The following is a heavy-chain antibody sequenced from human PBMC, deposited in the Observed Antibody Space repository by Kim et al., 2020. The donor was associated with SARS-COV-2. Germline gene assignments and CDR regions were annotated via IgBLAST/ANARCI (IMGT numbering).Heavy chain of an antibody. Sequence: GGSLRLSCAASGFTFSSYAIRWVRQAPGKGPEWVSLISGSGGSTYHADSVKGRFAISRDNSKKTLYLQMNSLRAEDTAIYYCAKVEGNNWSFFGYWGQGTLVTV. CDR1: GFTFSSYA. D-gene: IGHD1-1*01. CDR2: ISGSGGST. V-gene: IGHV3-23*01. J-gene: IGHJ4*02. CDR3: AKVEGNNWSFFGY.